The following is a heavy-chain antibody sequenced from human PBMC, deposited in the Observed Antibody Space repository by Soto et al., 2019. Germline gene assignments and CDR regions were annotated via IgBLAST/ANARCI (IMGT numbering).Heavy chain of an antibody. CDR1: GFTFSSYA. V-gene: IGHV3-23*01. Sequence: EVQLLESGGGLVQPGGSLRLSCAASGFTFSSYAMSWLRQAPGKGREWVSVISGSGGSTYYADSVKGRFTISRDNSKNTLYLQMNSLRAEDTAVYYCAKIGGLERPFLPFEIWGQGTMVTVSS. D-gene: IGHD1-1*01. J-gene: IGHJ3*02. CDR2: ISGSGGST. CDR3: AKIGGLERPFLPFEI.